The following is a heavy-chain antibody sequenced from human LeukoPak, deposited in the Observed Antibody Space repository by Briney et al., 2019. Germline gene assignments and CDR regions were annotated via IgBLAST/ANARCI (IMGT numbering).Heavy chain of an antibody. V-gene: IGHV3-21*01. D-gene: IGHD6-13*01. CDR1: GFTFSSYS. Sequence: NPGGSLRLSCAASGFTFSSYSMNWVRQAPGKGLGWVSSISSSSSYIYYADSVKGRFTISRDNAKNSLYLQMNSLRAEDTAVYYCARAPQLDYYGMDVWGQGTTVTVSS. CDR2: ISSSSSYI. J-gene: IGHJ6*02. CDR3: ARAPQLDYYGMDV.